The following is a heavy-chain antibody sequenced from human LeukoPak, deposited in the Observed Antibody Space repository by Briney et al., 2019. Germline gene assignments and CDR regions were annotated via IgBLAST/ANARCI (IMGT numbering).Heavy chain of an antibody. CDR2: INHSGST. V-gene: IGHV4-34*01. CDR3: ARDQATSAYCGGDCYSGFDY. J-gene: IGHJ4*02. Sequence: SETLSLTCAVYGGSFSGYYWSWIRQPPGKGLEWIGEINHSGSTNYNPSLKSRVTISVDKSKNQFSLKLSSVTAADTAVYYCARDQATSAYCGGDCYSGFDYWGQGTLVTVSS. CDR1: GGSFSGYY. D-gene: IGHD2-21*02.